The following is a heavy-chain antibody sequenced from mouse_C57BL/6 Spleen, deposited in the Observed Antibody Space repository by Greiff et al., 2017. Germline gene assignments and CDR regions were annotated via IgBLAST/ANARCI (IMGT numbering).Heavy chain of an antibody. J-gene: IGHJ4*01. CDR1: GFSFNTYA. CDR2: IRSKSNNYAT. D-gene: IGHD2-4*01. CDR3: VRRGLQDAMDY. Sequence: EVQLVESGGGLVQPKGSLKLSCAASGFSFNTYAMNWVRQAPGKGLEWVARIRSKSNNYATYYADSVKDRFTISRDDSESMLYLQMNNLKTEDTAMYYCVRRGLQDAMDYWGQGTSVTVSS. V-gene: IGHV10-1*01.